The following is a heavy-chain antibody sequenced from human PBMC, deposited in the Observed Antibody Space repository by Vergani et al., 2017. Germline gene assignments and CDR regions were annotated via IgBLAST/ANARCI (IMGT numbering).Heavy chain of an antibody. D-gene: IGHD2-8*01. CDR3: ASTYCTNGVCPRSYYYGMDV. J-gene: IGHJ6*04. Sequence: QVQLQQWGAGLLKPSETLSLTCAVYGGSFSGYYWSWIRQPPGKGLEWIGEINHSGSTNYNPSLKSRVTISVDTSKNQFSLKLSSVTAADTAVYYCASTYCTNGVCPRSYYYGMDVWGKGTTVTVSS. CDR2: INHSGST. V-gene: IGHV4-34*01. CDR1: GGSFSGYY.